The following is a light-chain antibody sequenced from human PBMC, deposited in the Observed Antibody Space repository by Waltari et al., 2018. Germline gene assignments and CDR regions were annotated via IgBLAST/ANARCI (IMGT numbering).Light chain of an antibody. CDR3: QVWDSSTEVV. V-gene: IGLV3-9*01. CDR2: RDT. J-gene: IGLJ2*01. Sequence: SFEVTQPRSVSVAPGQTARITCGANNLGGKMVHWYQQRPGQAPVLVIYRDTLRASGIAGRFSGSNSGDMATLSISGAQAGDEGDYYCQVWDSSTEVVFGGGTKLTVL. CDR1: NLGGKM.